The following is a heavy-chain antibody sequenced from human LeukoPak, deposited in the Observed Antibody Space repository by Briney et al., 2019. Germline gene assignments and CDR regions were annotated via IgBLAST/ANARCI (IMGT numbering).Heavy chain of an antibody. CDR3: ARGPDISGSYYNVDY. V-gene: IGHV1-2*04. Sequence: ASVKVSCKASGYTFTGYYMHWVRQAPGQGLEWMGWINPNSGGTNYAQKFQGWVTMTRDTSISTAYMELSRLRSDDTAVYYCARGPDISGSYYNVDYWGQGTLVTVSS. J-gene: IGHJ4*02. CDR2: INPNSGGT. D-gene: IGHD3-10*01. CDR1: GYTFTGYY.